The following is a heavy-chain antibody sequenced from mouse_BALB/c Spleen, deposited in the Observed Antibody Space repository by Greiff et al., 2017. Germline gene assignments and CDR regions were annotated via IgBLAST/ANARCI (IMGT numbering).Heavy chain of an antibody. Sequence: EVQLQQSGAELVRSGASVKLSCTASGFNIKDYYMHWVKQRPEQGLEWIGWIDPENGDTEYAPKFQGKATMTADTSSNTAYLQLSSLTSEDTAVYYCNALAPFITTVVAKRDAMDYWGQGTSVTVAS. J-gene: IGHJ4*01. D-gene: IGHD1-1*01. CDR3: NALAPFITTVVAKRDAMDY. V-gene: IGHV14-4*02. CDR2: IDPENGDT. CDR1: GFNIKDYY.